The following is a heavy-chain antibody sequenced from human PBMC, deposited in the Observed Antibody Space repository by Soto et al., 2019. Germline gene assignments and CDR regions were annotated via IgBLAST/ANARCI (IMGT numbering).Heavy chain of an antibody. J-gene: IGHJ6*02. CDR3: ASGIVVVPAAEPGGMDV. D-gene: IGHD2-2*01. CDR1: GYTFTGYY. CDR2: INPNSGGT. Sequence: ASVEVSFKXSGYTFTGYYMHWVRQAPGQGLEWMGWINPNSGGTNYAQKFQGRVTMTRDTSISTAYMELSRLRSDDTAVYYCASGIVVVPAAEPGGMDVWGQGTTVTVSS. V-gene: IGHV1-2*02.